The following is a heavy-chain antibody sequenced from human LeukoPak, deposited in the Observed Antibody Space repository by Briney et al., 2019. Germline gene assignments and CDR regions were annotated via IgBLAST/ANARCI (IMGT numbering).Heavy chain of an antibody. CDR2: IYSGGST. J-gene: IGHJ5*02. CDR1: GFIVSSNY. Sequence: GGSLRLSCAASGFIVSSNYMSWVRQTPGKGLEWVSVIYSGGSTYYADSVKGRFTISRDNAKNSLYLQMNSLRAEDTAVYYCARDLSRDCSSTSCYTFDPWGQGTLVTVSS. D-gene: IGHD2-2*02. CDR3: ARDLSRDCSSTSCYTFDP. V-gene: IGHV3-53*01.